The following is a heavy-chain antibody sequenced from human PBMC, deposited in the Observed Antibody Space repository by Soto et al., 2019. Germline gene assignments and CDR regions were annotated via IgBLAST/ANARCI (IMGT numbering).Heavy chain of an antibody. J-gene: IGHJ4*02. D-gene: IGHD3-22*01. CDR2: ISGTASHI. V-gene: IGHV3-48*03. CDR1: GFTFSNYE. CDR3: ARENYDISGYFIDY. Sequence: PXGSLRLSCAASGFTFSNYEMSWVRQAPGKGLEWISYISGTASHIYYADSVKGRVTISRDNAKNSLYLQMNSLRVEDTAVYYCARENYDISGYFIDYWGQGSLVTVSS.